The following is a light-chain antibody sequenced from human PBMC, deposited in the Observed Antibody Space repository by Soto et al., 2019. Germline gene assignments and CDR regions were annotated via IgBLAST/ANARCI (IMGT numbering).Light chain of an antibody. J-gene: IGKJ1*01. V-gene: IGKV3-20*01. CDR2: GAS. Sequence: EIVLTQSPGTLSLSPGERATLSCRASQTVSSSNLAWYQQKPGQAPKVLIYGASSRATGIPDRFSGSGSGTDFTLTISRLEPEDFAVYYYQPYGSSPRTFGQGTKVEIK. CDR3: QPYGSSPRT. CDR1: QTVSSSN.